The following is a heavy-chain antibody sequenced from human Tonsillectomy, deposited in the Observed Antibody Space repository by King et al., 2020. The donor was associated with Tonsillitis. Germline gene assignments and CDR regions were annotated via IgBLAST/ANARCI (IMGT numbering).Heavy chain of an antibody. CDR2: IYPGDSDN. CDR3: VRQRDTSSWYYYGAMDV. D-gene: IGHD3-10*01. CDR1: GYSFSSYY. V-gene: IGHV5-51*01. J-gene: IGHJ6*02. Sequence: QLVQSGAELRKPGESLKISCKGSGYSFSSYYIGWVRQMPGKGLEWMGSIYPGDSDNRYRPSLQGQVTISADKSTSTAYLQWSSLKATDTARYYCVRQRDTSSWYYYGAMDVWGQGTTVTVSS.